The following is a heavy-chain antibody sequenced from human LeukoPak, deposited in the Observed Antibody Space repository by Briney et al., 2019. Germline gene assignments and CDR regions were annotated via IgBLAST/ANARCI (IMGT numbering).Heavy chain of an antibody. CDR1: GYTFTGYF. Sequence: ASVKVSCKASGYTFTGYFMHWVRQPPGQGLEWMGWINPNSGDANYAQKFQGRVTMTRDTSNSTSYMEQSRLRSDDTAVYDCARDERYDSSGYPFDYWGQGTLVTVSS. CDR3: ARDERYDSSGYPFDY. V-gene: IGHV1-2*02. J-gene: IGHJ4*02. CDR2: INPNSGDA. D-gene: IGHD3-22*01.